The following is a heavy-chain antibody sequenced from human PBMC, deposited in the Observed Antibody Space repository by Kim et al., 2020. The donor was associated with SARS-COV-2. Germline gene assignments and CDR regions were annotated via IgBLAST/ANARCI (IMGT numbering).Heavy chain of an antibody. CDR2: ISSSGSTI. Sequence: GGSLRLSCAASGFTFGDYYMSWIRQAPGKGLEWVSYISSSGSTIYYADSVKGRFTISRDNAKNSLYLQMNSLRAEDTAVYYCASLSIAARLGSRYYGMDVWGQGTTVTVSS. J-gene: IGHJ6*02. CDR3: ASLSIAARLGSRYYGMDV. CDR1: GFTFGDYY. V-gene: IGHV3-11*01. D-gene: IGHD6-6*01.